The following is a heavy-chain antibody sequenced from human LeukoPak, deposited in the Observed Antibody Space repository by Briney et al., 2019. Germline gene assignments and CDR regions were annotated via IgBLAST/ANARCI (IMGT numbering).Heavy chain of an antibody. CDR2: ISSSGSGGNT. V-gene: IGHV3-23*01. Sequence: GGSLRLSCAASGVTLSSYAMSWARQAPGKGLEWVSGISSSGSGGNTYYADSVKDRFTISRDSSKNTLFLHMNTLRAEDTAIYYCAKDRTAGASYWYFGLWGRGTLVTVSS. J-gene: IGHJ2*01. D-gene: IGHD1-26*01. CDR3: AKDRTAGASYWYFGL. CDR1: GVTLSSYA.